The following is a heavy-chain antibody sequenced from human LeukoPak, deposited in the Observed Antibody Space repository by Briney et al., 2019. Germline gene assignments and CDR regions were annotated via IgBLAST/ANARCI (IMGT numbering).Heavy chain of an antibody. J-gene: IGHJ6*03. Sequence: SETLSLTCAVYGGSFSGYYWSWIRQPPGKGLEWIGEINHSGSTNYNPSLKSRVTISLDKSKNQFSLRLSSVTAADTAVYYCARTTVTTSYYYYMDVWGKGTTVTVSS. V-gene: IGHV4-34*01. CDR2: INHSGST. CDR3: ARTTVTTSYYYYMDV. CDR1: GGSFSGYY. D-gene: IGHD4-17*01.